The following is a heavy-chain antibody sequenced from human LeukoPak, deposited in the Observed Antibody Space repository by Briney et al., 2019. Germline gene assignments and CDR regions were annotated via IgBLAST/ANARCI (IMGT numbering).Heavy chain of an antibody. CDR2: IRYDGSNK. V-gene: IGHV3-30*02. CDR1: GFTFSSYG. Sequence: GGSLRLSCAASGFTFSSYGMHWVRQAPGKGLEWVAFIRYDGSNKYYADSVKGRFTIPRDNSKNTLYLQMNSLRAEDTAVYYCAREDDWGFDPWGQGTLVTVSS. D-gene: IGHD3-16*01. CDR3: AREDDWGFDP. J-gene: IGHJ5*02.